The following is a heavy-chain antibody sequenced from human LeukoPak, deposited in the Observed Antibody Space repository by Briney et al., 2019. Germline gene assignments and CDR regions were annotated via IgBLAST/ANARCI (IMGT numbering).Heavy chain of an antibody. CDR2: IITSGST. V-gene: IGHV4-34*12. CDR1: GGSLSGYS. J-gene: IGHJ6*02. CDR3: ARVGAEYYYDSSGYYGDYYYYGMDV. D-gene: IGHD3-22*01. Sequence: SETLSLTCAVFGGSLSGYSGSWVRHPPGGGREWIGEIITSGSTNYNPSLKSRVTISVATSKNQFSMKLSSVTAADTAVYYCARVGAEYYYDSSGYYGDYYYYGMDVWGQGTTVTVSS.